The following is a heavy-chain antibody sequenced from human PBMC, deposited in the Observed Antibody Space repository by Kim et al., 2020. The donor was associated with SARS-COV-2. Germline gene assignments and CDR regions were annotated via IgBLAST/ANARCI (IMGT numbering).Heavy chain of an antibody. Sequence: THSAKCQGRVTICRETSASTAYMGLSSLRSEDTAVYYCARSVAITPPGMDVWGQGTTVTVSS. D-gene: IGHD2-2*02. J-gene: IGHJ6*02. CDR3: ARSVAITPPGMDV. V-gene: IGHV1-3*01.